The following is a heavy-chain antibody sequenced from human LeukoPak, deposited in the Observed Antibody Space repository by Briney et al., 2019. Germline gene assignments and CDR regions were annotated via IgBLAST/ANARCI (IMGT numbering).Heavy chain of an antibody. CDR3: ATDGQYVETHNWFDP. V-gene: IGHV1-24*01. Sequence: ASVTVSRKVSGYTLTELSMHWVRQAPAKGLEWMGGFDPEDGETIYAQKFQGRVTMTEDTSTDTAYMELSSLRSEDTAVYYCATDGQYVETHNWFDPWGQGTLVTVSS. D-gene: IGHD5-18*01. J-gene: IGHJ5*02. CDR1: GYTLTELS. CDR2: FDPEDGET.